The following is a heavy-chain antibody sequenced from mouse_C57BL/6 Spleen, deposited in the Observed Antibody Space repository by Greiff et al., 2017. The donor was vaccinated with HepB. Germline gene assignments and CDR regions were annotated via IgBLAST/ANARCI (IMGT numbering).Heavy chain of an antibody. Sequence: VQLQESGPELVKPGASVKISCKASGYAFSSSWMNWVKQRPGKGLEWIGRIYPGDGDTNYNGKFKGKATLTADKSSSTAYMQLSSLTSEDSAVYFCARSKSACFAYCGQETLVTVSA. CDR3: ARSKSACFAY. V-gene: IGHV1-82*01. CDR2: IYPGDGDT. CDR1: GYAFSSSW. D-gene: IGHD6-2*01. J-gene: IGHJ3*01.